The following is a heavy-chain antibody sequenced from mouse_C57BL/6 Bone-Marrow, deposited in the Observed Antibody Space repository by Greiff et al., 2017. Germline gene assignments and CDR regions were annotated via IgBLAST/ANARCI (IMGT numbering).Heavy chain of an antibody. V-gene: IGHV5-2*01. D-gene: IGHD2-5*01. CDR3: ARPPYYSNYVHFDY. CDR2: INSDGGST. J-gene: IGHJ2*01. CDR1: EYEFPSHD. Sequence: DVKLVESGGGLVQPGESLKLSCESNEYEFPSHDMSWVRKTPEKRLELVAAINSDGGSTYYPDTMERRFIISRDNTKKTLYLQMSSLRSEDTALYYCARPPYYSNYVHFDYWGQGTTLTVSS.